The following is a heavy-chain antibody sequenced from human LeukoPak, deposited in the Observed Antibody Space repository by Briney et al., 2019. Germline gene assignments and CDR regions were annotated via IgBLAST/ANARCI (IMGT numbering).Heavy chain of an antibody. D-gene: IGHD5-18*01. CDR3: ARVMDTAMGFDY. V-gene: IGHV4-30-4*01. CDR1: GGSISSGDYY. J-gene: IGHJ4*02. CDR2: IYYSGST. Sequence: SETLSLTCTVSGGSISSGDYYWSWIRQPPGKGLEWIGYIYYSGSTYYTPSLRGRVTISVDTSKNQFSLKLSSVTAADTAVYYCARVMDTAMGFDYWGQGTLVTVSS.